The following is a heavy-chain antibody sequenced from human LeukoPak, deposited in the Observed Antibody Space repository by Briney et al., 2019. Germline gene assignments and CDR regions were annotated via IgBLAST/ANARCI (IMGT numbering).Heavy chain of an antibody. Sequence: HSGGSLRLSCAASGFTFSSYAMSWVRQAPGKGLEWVSTISGSGGSTYYADSVKGRFTISRDTSKSTVSLQMNSLRAEDTAVYYCAKMRDGVTRPPDYWGLGTLVTVSS. CDR1: GFTFSSYA. V-gene: IGHV3-23*01. J-gene: IGHJ4*02. D-gene: IGHD4-11*01. CDR3: AKMRDGVTRPPDY. CDR2: ISGSGGST.